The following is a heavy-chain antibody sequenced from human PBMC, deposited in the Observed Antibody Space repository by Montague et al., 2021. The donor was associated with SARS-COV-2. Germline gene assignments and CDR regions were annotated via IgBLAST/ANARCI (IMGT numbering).Heavy chain of an antibody. V-gene: IGHV4-59*01. Sequence: SETLSLTCTVSGGSISSYYWSWIRQPPGKGLEWNGYIFNSGSTNYNPSLKSRVTISVDTSKNQLYLRLRSVTAADTAVYYCVRVGVSNWYSFFDYWGQGTLVTVSS. CDR2: IFNSGST. J-gene: IGHJ4*02. CDR3: VRVGVSNWYSFFDY. D-gene: IGHD2-15*01. CDR1: GGSISSYY.